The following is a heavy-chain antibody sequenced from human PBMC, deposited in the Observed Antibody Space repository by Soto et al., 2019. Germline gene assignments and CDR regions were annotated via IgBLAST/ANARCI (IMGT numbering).Heavy chain of an antibody. J-gene: IGHJ3*02. CDR3: ARDLTTTVTNFDAFDI. Sequence: GASVKVSCKASGYTFTSYGISWVRQAPGQGLEWMGWMNPNNGNTSYAQKLQGRVTMTRNTSTSTAYMELSSLRSEDTAVYYCARDLTTTVTNFDAFDIWGQGTMVTVSS. D-gene: IGHD4-17*01. V-gene: IGHV1-8*02. CDR1: GYTFTSYG. CDR2: MNPNNGNT.